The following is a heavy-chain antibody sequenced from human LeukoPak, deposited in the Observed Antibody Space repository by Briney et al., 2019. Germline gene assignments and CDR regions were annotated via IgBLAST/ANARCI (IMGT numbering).Heavy chain of an antibody. CDR2: ISWSSDDI. CDR3: AREIRFLEWSNYYYGMDV. V-gene: IGHV3-9*01. Sequence: GGSLRLSCAASGFTFDDYAMHWVRQAPGKGLEWVSGISWSSDDIDYADSVKGRFTISRDNAKNSLYLQMNSLRAEDTAVYYCAREIRFLEWSNYYYGMDVWGQGTTVTVSS. CDR1: GFTFDDYA. D-gene: IGHD3-3*01. J-gene: IGHJ6*02.